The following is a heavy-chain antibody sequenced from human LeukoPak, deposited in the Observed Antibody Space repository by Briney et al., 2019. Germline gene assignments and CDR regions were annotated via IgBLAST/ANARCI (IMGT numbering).Heavy chain of an antibody. J-gene: IGHJ3*02. V-gene: IGHV1-46*01. D-gene: IGHD3-22*01. CDR1: GYTFTDYF. CDR2: ISPNGGTT. CDR3: ARDRYRPYYYDSSGYGFDI. Sequence: ASVKVSCKASGYTFTDYFIHWVRQAPGQGLEWMGIISPNGGTTNYAQKFQDRVTMTRDTSTSTVYMELSSLRSEDTAVYYCARDRYRPYYYDSSGYGFDIWGQGTMVTVSS.